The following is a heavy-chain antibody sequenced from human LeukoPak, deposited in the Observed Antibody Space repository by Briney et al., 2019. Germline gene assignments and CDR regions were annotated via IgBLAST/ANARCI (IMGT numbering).Heavy chain of an antibody. D-gene: IGHD4-17*01. CDR1: GFTFSSYG. V-gene: IGHV3-30*02. Sequence: GGSLRLSCAASGFTFSSYGMHWVRQAPGKGLEWVAFIRYDGSNKYYADSVKGRFTISRDNSKNTLYLQMNSLRAEDTAVYYCARAYGDSFLFDYWGQGTLATVSS. CDR2: IRYDGSNK. J-gene: IGHJ4*02. CDR3: ARAYGDSFLFDY.